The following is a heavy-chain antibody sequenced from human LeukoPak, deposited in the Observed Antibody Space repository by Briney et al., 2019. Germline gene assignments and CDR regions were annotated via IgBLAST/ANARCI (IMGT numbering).Heavy chain of an antibody. D-gene: IGHD6-13*01. CDR1: GYTFTSYA. Sequence: ASVKVSCKASGYTFTSYAMNWVRQAPGQGLEWMGWINTNTGNPTYAQGFTGRFVFSLDTSVSTAYLQISSLKAEDTAVYYCARDLDRYSSSWYESDYWGQGTLVTVSS. J-gene: IGHJ4*02. V-gene: IGHV7-4-1*02. CDR3: ARDLDRYSSSWYESDY. CDR2: INTNTGNP.